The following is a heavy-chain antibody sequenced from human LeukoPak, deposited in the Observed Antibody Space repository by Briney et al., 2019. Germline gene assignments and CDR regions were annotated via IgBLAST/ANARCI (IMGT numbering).Heavy chain of an antibody. CDR2: INHGGSP. CDR3: ARGRWQPASDI. CDR1: GGSLGNYY. V-gene: IGHV4-34*01. D-gene: IGHD5-24*01. J-gene: IGHJ3*02. Sequence: SETLSLTCAVYGGSLGNYYWNWIRQPPGKGLEWIGEINHGGSPNCNPSLKSRVIISVDTSKNQFSLKLRSVTAADTAVYYCARGRWQPASDIWGQGTMVTVSS.